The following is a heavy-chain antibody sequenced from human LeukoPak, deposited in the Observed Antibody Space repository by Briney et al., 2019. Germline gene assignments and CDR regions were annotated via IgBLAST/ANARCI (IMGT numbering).Heavy chain of an antibody. CDR1: GYTFTSYY. J-gene: IGHJ6*03. CDR2: INPSGGST. CDR3: ARGPSITMVRGGQWYYYMDV. V-gene: IGHV1-46*01. D-gene: IGHD3-10*01. Sequence: AASVKVSCKASGYTFTSYYIHWVRQAPGQGLEWMGLINPSGGSTNYAQKFQGRVTMTRDTSTSTVYMELSSLRSEDTAVYYCARGPSITMVRGGQWYYYMDVWGKGTTVTISS.